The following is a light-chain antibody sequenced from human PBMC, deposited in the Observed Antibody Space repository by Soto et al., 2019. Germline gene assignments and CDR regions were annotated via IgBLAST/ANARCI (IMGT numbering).Light chain of an antibody. CDR1: SSDVGGYNY. V-gene: IGLV2-14*01. CDR2: DVS. Sequence: QSVLTQPASVSGSPGQSITISCTGTSSDVGGYNYVSWYQQHPGKAPKLMIYDVSNRPSGVSNRFSGSKSGNTASLTISGLQAEDEADYYCSSYTSSSRYVFGTGT. CDR3: SSYTSSSRYV. J-gene: IGLJ1*01.